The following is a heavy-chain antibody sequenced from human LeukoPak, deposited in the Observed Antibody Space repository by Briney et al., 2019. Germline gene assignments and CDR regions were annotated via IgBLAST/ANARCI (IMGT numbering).Heavy chain of an antibody. CDR3: ARGSYCSGGSCYSGYYFDY. V-gene: IGHV4-4*07. CDR2: IYTSGST. CDR1: GGSISSYY. Sequence: SETLSLTCTVSGGSISSYYWSWIRQPAGKGLEWIGRIYTSGSTNYNPSLKSRVTMSVDTSKNQFSLKLSSVTAADTAVYYCARGSYCSGGSCYSGYYFDYWGQGTLLTVSS. J-gene: IGHJ4*02. D-gene: IGHD2-15*01.